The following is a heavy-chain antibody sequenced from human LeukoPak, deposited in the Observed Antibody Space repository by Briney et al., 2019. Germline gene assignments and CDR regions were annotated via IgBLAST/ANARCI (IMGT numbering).Heavy chain of an antibody. CDR1: GFTFSSYS. D-gene: IGHD5-12*01. CDR3: ARERSGYVTFEY. Sequence: GGSLRLSCAASGFTFSSYSMNWVRQAPGKGLEWVSSISSSSSYIYYADSVKGRFTISRDNAKNTLYLQMNSLRAEDTAVYYCARERSGYVTFEYWGQGTLVTVSS. J-gene: IGHJ4*02. V-gene: IGHV3-21*01. CDR2: ISSSSSYI.